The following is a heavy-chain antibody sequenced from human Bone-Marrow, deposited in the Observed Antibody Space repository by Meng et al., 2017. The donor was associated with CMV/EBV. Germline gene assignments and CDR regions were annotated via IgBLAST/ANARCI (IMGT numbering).Heavy chain of an antibody. CDR3: ARGGFSYGLLWFDP. V-gene: IGHV2-5*02. Sequence: HTNLQESGPPLVKTTQTLTLTCTFSGFSLNSTGVGVGWIRQSPGKALEWLALISWEDVKEYSPSLTTRLTITKDTSKNQVLLTMTNMDPVDTATYYCARGGFSYGLLWFDPWGQGALVTVSS. CDR1: GFSLNSTGVG. J-gene: IGHJ5*02. CDR2: ISWEDVK. D-gene: IGHD5-18*01.